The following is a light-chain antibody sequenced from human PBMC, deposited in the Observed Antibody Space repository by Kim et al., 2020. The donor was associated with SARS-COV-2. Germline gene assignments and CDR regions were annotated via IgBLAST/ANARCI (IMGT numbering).Light chain of an antibody. V-gene: IGLV1-40*01. CDR3: QSYDTSLGGSV. CDR2: ANT. Sequence: QRVTISCTGSSANIGAGYDVHWYQQLPGTAPKLLIYANTNRPSGVPDRFSASKSGTSASLAITGLQAEDEADYYCQSYDTSLGGSVFGGGAKLTVL. J-gene: IGLJ3*02. CDR1: SANIGAGYD.